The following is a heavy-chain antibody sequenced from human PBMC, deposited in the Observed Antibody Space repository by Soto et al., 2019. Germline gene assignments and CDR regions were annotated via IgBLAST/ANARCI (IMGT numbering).Heavy chain of an antibody. J-gene: IGHJ4*02. CDR1: SGSISSSNW. D-gene: IGHD2-8*01. CDR3: ARIRGEYAIRGGKEHFDY. V-gene: IGHV4-4*02. CDR2: IYHSGST. Sequence: QVQLQESGPGLVKPSGTLSLTCAVSSGSISSSNWWSWVRQPPGKGLEWIGEIYHSGSTNYNPSLKSRVTISVDKSKNQFSLKLSSVTAADTAVYYCARIRGEYAIRGGKEHFDYWGQGTLVTVSS.